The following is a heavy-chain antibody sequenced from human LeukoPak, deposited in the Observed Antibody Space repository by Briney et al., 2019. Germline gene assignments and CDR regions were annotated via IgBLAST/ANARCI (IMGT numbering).Heavy chain of an antibody. V-gene: IGHV3-30-3*01. CDR1: GFTFISYD. J-gene: IGHJ4*02. D-gene: IGHD1-26*01. CDR2: MSSDGSIK. CDR3: ARDLVSGAPDYFDS. Sequence: GGSLRLSCAASGFTFISYDIHWVRRAPGKGLQWVAVMSSDGSIKIYTDSVKGRSTISRDNSKNTLYLEMNSLRVDDTAVYYCARDLVSGAPDYFDSWGQGTLVTVSS.